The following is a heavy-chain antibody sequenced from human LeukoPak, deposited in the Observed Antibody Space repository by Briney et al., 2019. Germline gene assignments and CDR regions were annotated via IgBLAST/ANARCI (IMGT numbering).Heavy chain of an antibody. J-gene: IGHJ4*02. Sequence: GGSLRLSCAASGFTFSSYSMNWVRQAPGKGLEWGSSISSSSSYIYYADSVKGRFTISRDNAKNSLYLQMTSLRAEDTAVYYCARDQSLYCSSTSCYRPYYFDYWGQGTLVTVSS. CDR1: GFTFSSYS. V-gene: IGHV3-21*01. CDR2: ISSSSSYI. D-gene: IGHD2-2*01. CDR3: ARDQSLYCSSTSCYRPYYFDY.